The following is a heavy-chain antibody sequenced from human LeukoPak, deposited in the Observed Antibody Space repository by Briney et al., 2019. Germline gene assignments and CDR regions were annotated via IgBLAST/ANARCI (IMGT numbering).Heavy chain of an antibody. CDR1: CLTFRSYG. V-gene: IGHV3-30*18. CDR2: ISDDGSNK. J-gene: IGHJ4*02. D-gene: IGHD5-12*01. CDR3: AKSDIKNNEDIEP. Sequence: GRSLRLACVAPCLTFRSYGIHPVRQAPGKGLEWAALISDDGSNKDYADSVKGRFTISRDNSKNTVYLQMNSLRPEDTAVDFCAKSDIKNNEDIEPGGQGTLVTVSS.